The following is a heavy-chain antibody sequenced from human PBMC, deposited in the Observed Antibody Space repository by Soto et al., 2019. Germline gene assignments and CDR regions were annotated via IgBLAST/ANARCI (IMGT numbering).Heavy chain of an antibody. CDR3: VRESTPSGPMWFYT. CDR2: ISHSGNA. Sequence: QLQLLESGSGLVKPSQTLSLTCSVSGGSINSGRSSWNWIRQPPGKGLEWIAYISHSGNAYYTPSLKGRVTISVDRSKNQFSLKLTSRTAADTAVYYCVRESTPSGPMWFYTWGPGILVTVSS. J-gene: IGHJ5*02. V-gene: IGHV4-30-2*01. D-gene: IGHD2-8*02. CDR1: GGSINSGRSS.